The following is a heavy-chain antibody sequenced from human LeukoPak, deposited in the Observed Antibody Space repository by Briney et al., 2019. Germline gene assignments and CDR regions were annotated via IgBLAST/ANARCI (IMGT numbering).Heavy chain of an antibody. CDR3: ARGSSGYYDSSGLLDY. CDR2: IYTSGST. V-gene: IGHV4-4*07. CDR1: GGSISSYY. J-gene: IGHJ4*02. Sequence: SENLSLTCTVSGGSISSYYWGWIRQPAGKGLEWIGRIYTSGSTNYNPSLKSRVTMSVDTSKNQFSLKLSSVTAADTAVYYCARGSSGYYDSSGLLDYWGQGTLVTVSS. D-gene: IGHD3-22*01.